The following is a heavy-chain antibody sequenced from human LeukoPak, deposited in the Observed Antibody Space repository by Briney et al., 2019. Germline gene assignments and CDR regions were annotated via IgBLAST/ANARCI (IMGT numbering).Heavy chain of an antibody. V-gene: IGHV3-21*01. D-gene: IGHD3-10*01. CDR3: ARDRNYYGAGSYYIRSHYYGMDV. CDR2: ISGSSSYI. Sequence: GGSLRLSCVAPGFILRAYTMNWVRQAPGKGLEWVSSISGSSSYIYYADSVTGRFTISRDNAKNSVYLQMNSLTAEDTAVYYCARDRNYYGAGSYYIRSHYYGMDVWGQGTTVTVSS. J-gene: IGHJ6*02. CDR1: GFILRAYT.